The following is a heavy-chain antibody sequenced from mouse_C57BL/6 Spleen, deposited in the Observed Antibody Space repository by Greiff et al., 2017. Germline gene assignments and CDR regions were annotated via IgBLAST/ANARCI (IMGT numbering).Heavy chain of an antibody. V-gene: IGHV5-16*01. D-gene: IGHD3-2*02. CDR2: INYDGSST. Sequence: EVHLVESEGGLVQPGSSMQLSCTASGFTFSDYYMAWVRQVPEKGLEWVANINYDGSSTYYLDSLKSRFIISRDNAKNILYLQMSSLKSEDTATYYCARGEGSSGDYYFDYWGQGTTLTVSS. J-gene: IGHJ2*01. CDR3: ARGEGSSGDYYFDY. CDR1: GFTFSDYY.